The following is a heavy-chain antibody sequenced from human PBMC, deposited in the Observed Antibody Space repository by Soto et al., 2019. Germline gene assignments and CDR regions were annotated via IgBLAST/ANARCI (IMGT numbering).Heavy chain of an antibody. Sequence: PSETLSLTCAVYGGSFSGYYWSWIRQPPGKGLEWIGEINHSGSTNYNPSLKSRVTISVDTSKNQFSLKLSSVTAADTAVYYCARGITMVRGVIKDYYYYYMDVWGKGTTVTVSS. D-gene: IGHD3-10*01. J-gene: IGHJ6*03. CDR1: GGSFSGYY. CDR2: INHSGST. V-gene: IGHV4-34*01. CDR3: ARGITMVRGVIKDYYYYYMDV.